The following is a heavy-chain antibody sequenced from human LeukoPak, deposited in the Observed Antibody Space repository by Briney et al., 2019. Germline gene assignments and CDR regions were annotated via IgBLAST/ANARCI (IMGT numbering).Heavy chain of an antibody. V-gene: IGHV1-46*01. CDR3: ARGNSSGAYYFDY. J-gene: IGHJ4*02. CDR1: GYTFSNFY. Sequence: ASVKVSCKASGYTFSNFYMNWVRQAPGQGLEWMGILNPSGGSTRYAQKFQGRVTMTRDTSTSTVYMELSSLRSEDTAVYYCARGNSSGAYYFDYWGQGALVTVSS. CDR2: LNPSGGST. D-gene: IGHD3-22*01.